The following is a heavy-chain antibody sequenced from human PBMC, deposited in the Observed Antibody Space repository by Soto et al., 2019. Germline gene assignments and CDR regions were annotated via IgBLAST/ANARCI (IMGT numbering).Heavy chain of an antibody. CDR3: ARQYCGGVCPVGY. CDR1: GFTFSNYW. D-gene: IGHD2-21*02. Sequence: EAQLVESGGGLVQPGGSLRLSCAASGFTFSNYWMSWVRQAPGKGLVWVANIKQDGSDGYYVESVKGRFTISRDNARNSLDLQMRSLPAEHTARYPCARQYCGGVCPVGYWGQGTLVTVSS. J-gene: IGHJ4*02. V-gene: IGHV3-7*01. CDR2: IKQDGSDG.